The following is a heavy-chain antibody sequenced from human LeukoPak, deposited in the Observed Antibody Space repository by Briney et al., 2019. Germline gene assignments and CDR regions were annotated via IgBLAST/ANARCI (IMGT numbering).Heavy chain of an antibody. D-gene: IGHD5-24*01. CDR1: GFTFSSYS. CDR2: ISSSSSYI. CDR3: ARGRDGYNYEFDY. V-gene: IGHV3-21*01. Sequence: KAGGSLRLSCAASGFTFSSYSMNWVRQAPGKGLEWVSSISSSSSYIYYADSVKGRFTISRGNAKNSLYLQMNSLRAEDTAVYYCARGRDGYNYEFDYWGQGTLVTVSS. J-gene: IGHJ4*02.